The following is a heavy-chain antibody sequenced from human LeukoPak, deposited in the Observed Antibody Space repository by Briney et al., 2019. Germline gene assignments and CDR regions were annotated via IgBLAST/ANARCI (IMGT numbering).Heavy chain of an antibody. D-gene: IGHD6-13*01. Sequence: SETLSLTRTVSGDSITNYNYYWGWVRQPPGKGLEWIGYIYHSGSTYYNPSLKSRVTISVDRSKNQFSLKLSSVTAADTAVYYCARDHIAAAGTAYWGQGTLVTVSS. CDR1: GDSITNYNYY. J-gene: IGHJ4*02. V-gene: IGHV4-39*07. CDR2: IYHSGST. CDR3: ARDHIAAAGTAY.